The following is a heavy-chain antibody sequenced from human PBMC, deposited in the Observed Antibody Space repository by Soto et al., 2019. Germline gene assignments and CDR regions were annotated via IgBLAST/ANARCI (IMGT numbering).Heavy chain of an antibody. V-gene: IGHV4-34*01. D-gene: IGHD6-6*01. CDR1: GGSFSGYY. CDR2: INHSGST. J-gene: IGHJ4*02. Sequence: SETLSLTCAVYGGSFSGYYWSWIRQPPGKGLEWIGEINHSGSTNYNPSLKSRVTISVDTSKNQFSLKLSSVTAADTAVYYCARGRLSSSSSRRYYFDYWGQGTLVTLSS. CDR3: ARGRLSSSSSRRYYFDY.